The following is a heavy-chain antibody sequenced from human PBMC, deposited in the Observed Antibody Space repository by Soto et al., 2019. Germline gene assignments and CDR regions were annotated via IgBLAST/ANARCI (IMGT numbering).Heavy chain of an antibody. CDR1: GGCFSGYY. Sequence: SETRSLTWAVDGGCFSGYYWRWIRQPPGKGLEWIGESNHSGSTGYNPSLKSRVTISVDTSKNQFSLKLRSVTAADTAVYYCARGGGCSAGGCYFDYWGQGTLVTVSS. D-gene: IGHD2-15*01. V-gene: IGHV4-34*01. CDR2: SNHSGST. CDR3: ARGGGCSAGGCYFDY. J-gene: IGHJ4*02.